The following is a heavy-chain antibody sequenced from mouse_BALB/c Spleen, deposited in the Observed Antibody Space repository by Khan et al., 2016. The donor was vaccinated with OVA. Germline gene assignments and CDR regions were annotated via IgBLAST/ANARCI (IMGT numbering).Heavy chain of an antibody. CDR3: ASYRYDYFDY. J-gene: IGHJ2*01. CDR2: IYPGDGDT. V-gene: IGHV1-87*01. CDR1: GYTFTSYW. D-gene: IGHD2-14*01. Sequence: QVQLKQSGAELARPGASVKLSCKSSGYTFTSYWMQWVKQRPGQGLEWIGAIYPGDGDTRYTQKFKGQATLTADKSTNTAYMQLSSLASEDSAVYYCASYRYDYFDYWGQGTTLTVSS.